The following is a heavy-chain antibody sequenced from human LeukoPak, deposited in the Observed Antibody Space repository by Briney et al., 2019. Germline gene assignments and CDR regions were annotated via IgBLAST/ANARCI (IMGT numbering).Heavy chain of an antibody. D-gene: IGHD3-10*01. Sequence: GSLRLSCAASGFTFSSYEMNWVRQAPGKGLEWVSYISSSGSTIYYADSVKGRFTISRDNAKNSLYLQMNSLRAEDTAVYYCARRDHSITMVRGVTYYYYNGMDVWGQGTTVTVSS. V-gene: IGHV3-48*03. CDR2: ISSSGSTI. CDR1: GFTFSSYE. J-gene: IGHJ6*02. CDR3: ARRDHSITMVRGVTYYYYNGMDV.